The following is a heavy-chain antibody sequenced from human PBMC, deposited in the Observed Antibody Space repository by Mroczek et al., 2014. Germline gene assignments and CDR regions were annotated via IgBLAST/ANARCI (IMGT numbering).Heavy chain of an antibody. D-gene: IGHD4-17*01. V-gene: IGHV3-21*01. Sequence: VQLQESGGGLVKPGGSLRLSCAASGFTFSSYSMNWVRQAPGKGLEWVPSISSSSSYIYYADSVKGRFTISRDNAKNSLYLQMNSLRAEDTAVYYCARDGSWGDYDLSAFDIWGQGTMVTVSS. CDR2: ISSSSSYI. CDR3: ARDGSWGDYDLSAFDI. J-gene: IGHJ3*02. CDR1: GFTFSSYS.